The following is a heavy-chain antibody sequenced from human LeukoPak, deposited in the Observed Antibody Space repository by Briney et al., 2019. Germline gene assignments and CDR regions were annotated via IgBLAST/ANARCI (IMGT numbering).Heavy chain of an antibody. CDR2: IYPGDSHT. J-gene: IGHJ6*03. CDR1: EYSFTSYW. Sequence: GESLKISCKGSEYSFTSYWIAWVRQMPGKGLEWMGIIYPGDSHTRYSPPFQGQVTISADKSTSTAYLQWSSLKASDTAMYYCARQGFGELHYMDVWGKGTTVTVSS. CDR3: ARQGFGELHYMDV. V-gene: IGHV5-51*01. D-gene: IGHD3-10*01.